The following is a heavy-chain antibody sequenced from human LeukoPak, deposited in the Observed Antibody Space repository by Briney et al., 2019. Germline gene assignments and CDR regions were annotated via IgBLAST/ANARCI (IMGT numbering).Heavy chain of an antibody. J-gene: IGHJ3*02. Sequence: SPSETLSLTCAVYGGSFSGYYWSWIRQPPGKGLEWIGEINHSGSTNYNPSLKSRVTISVDTSKNQFSLKLSSVTAADTAVYYCARSGYSYGADASDIWGQGTMVAVSS. CDR1: GGSFSGYY. CDR3: ARSGYSYGADASDI. CDR2: INHSGST. V-gene: IGHV4-34*01. D-gene: IGHD5-18*01.